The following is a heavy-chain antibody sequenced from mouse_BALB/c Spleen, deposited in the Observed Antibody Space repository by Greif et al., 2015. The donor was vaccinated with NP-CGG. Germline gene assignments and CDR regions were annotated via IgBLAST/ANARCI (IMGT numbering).Heavy chain of an antibody. CDR3: ARRGYDECFDY. J-gene: IGHJ2*01. CDR2: ISSGGST. Sequence: EVKVVESGGGLVKPGGSLKLSCAASGFTFSSYAMSWVRQTPEKRLEWVASISSGGSTYYPDSVKGRFTISRDNARNILYLQMSSLRSEDTAMYYCARRGYDECFDYWGQGTTLTVSS. D-gene: IGHD2-14*01. CDR1: GFTFSSYA. V-gene: IGHV5-6-5*01.